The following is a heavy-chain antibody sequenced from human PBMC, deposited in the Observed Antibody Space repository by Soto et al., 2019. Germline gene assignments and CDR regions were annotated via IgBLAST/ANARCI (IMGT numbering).Heavy chain of an antibody. D-gene: IGHD3-16*01. CDR1: GGSINNENYY. Sequence: QVQLQESGPGLVKPSQTLSLTCTVSGGSINNENYYWSWIRQPPGKGLEWIGYTSNIGSTYYNPSLKSRVAISIDTSKNQFSLKLNSVTAADTAVYPCAGAPNQSFFDYWGQGTLVTVSS. CDR2: TSNIGST. J-gene: IGHJ4*02. V-gene: IGHV4-30-4*01. CDR3: AGAPNQSFFDY.